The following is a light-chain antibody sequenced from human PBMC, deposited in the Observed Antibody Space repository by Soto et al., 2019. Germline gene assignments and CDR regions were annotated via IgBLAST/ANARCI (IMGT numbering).Light chain of an antibody. CDR1: QNIHSF. CDR3: QQYNSHSYYS. Sequence: DIQMTQFPSTLSASVGDQVTITCRASQNIHSFLAWYQQKPGQAPNLLIYLASRLEGGVPPRFSGSGSGTEFTLTINSLQPDDFAIYFCQQYNSHSYYSFGQGTKLEVK. V-gene: IGKV1-5*03. J-gene: IGKJ2*03. CDR2: LAS.